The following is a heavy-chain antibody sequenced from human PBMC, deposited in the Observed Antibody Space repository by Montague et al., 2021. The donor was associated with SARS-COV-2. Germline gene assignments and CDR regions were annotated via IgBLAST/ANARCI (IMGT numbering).Heavy chain of an antibody. V-gene: IGHV4-59*12. Sequence: SETLSLTCAVSSGSINDFYWTWIRQSPGKGLEWIGDIYHTGSTTYNPSLKGRVTLSRDTSKNQFSLKLKSVTPADTAVYYCARGQVAISGVLIFIRAAGHLDGWGQGTPVTVSS. CDR3: ARGQVAISGVLIFIRAAGHLDG. D-gene: IGHD3-3*01. CDR1: SGSINDFY. CDR2: IYHTGST. J-gene: IGHJ6*02.